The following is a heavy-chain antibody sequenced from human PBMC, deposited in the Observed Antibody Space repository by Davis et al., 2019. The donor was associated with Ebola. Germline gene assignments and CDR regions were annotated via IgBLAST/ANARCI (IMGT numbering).Heavy chain of an antibody. CDR3: ARDTWYSGDDNGGD. D-gene: IGHD1-26*01. J-gene: IGHJ4*02. Sequence: PGGSLRLSCAASGFTFSSYAMSWVRQAPGKGLEWVALMWYDGSRQYYADSVKGRFTVSRDNSRNILYLQMNSLRAEDTAVYYCARDTWYSGDDNGGDWGQGTLVTVSS. CDR1: GFTFSSYA. CDR2: MWYDGSRQ. V-gene: IGHV3-33*08.